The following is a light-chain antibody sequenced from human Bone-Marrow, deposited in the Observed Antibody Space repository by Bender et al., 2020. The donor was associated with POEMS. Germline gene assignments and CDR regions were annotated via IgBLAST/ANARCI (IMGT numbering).Light chain of an antibody. J-gene: IGLJ3*02. V-gene: IGLV2-14*01. Sequence: QSALTQPASVSGSPGQSITISCTGTSNDVGGYNYVSWYQQNPGKAPKLMIYDVSNRPSGVSNRFSGSKSGNTASLTISGLQAEDEADYYCSSYTSGSTLVFGGGTKLTVL. CDR1: SNDVGGYNY. CDR3: SSYTSGSTLV. CDR2: DVS.